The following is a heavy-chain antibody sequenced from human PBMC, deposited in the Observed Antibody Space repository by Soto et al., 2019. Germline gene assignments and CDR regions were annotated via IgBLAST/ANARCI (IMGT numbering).Heavy chain of an antibody. CDR2: ISYDGSNK. CDR3: AKVDCSSTSCYLRYYYYYGMDV. CDR1: GFTFSSYG. D-gene: IGHD2-2*01. J-gene: IGHJ6*02. Sequence: QVQLVESGGGVVQPGRSLRLSCAASGFTFSSYGMHWVRQAPGKGLEWVAVISYDGSNKYYVDSVKGRFTISRDNSKNTLYLQMNSLRAEDTAVYYCAKVDCSSTSCYLRYYYYYGMDVWGQGTTVTVSS. V-gene: IGHV3-30*18.